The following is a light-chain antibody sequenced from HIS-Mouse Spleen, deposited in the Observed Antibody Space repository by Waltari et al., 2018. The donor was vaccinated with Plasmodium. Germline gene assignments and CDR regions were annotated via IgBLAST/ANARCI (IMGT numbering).Light chain of an antibody. Sequence: SYELTQPPSVSVSPGQTARITCSGDALPKKYAYWYQQKSGQAPVMGIYEDRKRPSGIPERFSGSSSGTMATLTISGAQVEDEADYYCYSTGSSGNHRVFGGGTKLTVL. CDR3: YSTGSSGNHRV. CDR2: EDR. CDR1: ALPKKY. V-gene: IGLV3-10*01. J-gene: IGLJ3*02.